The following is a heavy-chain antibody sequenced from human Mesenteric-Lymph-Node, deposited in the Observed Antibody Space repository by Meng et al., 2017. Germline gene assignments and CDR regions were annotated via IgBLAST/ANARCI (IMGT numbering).Heavy chain of an antibody. CDR3: ARGGGYYYDSSGYYPFDY. J-gene: IGHJ4*02. CDR1: GYSFTSYW. V-gene: IGHV5-51*01. CDR2: IYPGDSET. D-gene: IGHD3-22*01. Sequence: GESLKISCKGSGYSFTSYWIGWVRQMPGKGLEWMGIIYPGDSETRYSPSFQGQVTISADKSISTAYLQWSSLKASDTAMYYCARGGGYYYDSSGYYPFDYWGQGTLVTVSS.